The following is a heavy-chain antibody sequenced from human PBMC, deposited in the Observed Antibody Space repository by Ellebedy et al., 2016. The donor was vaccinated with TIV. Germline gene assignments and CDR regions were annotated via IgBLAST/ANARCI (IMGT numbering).Heavy chain of an antibody. CDR1: GYTFTSYY. J-gene: IGHJ4*02. CDR2: INSSGGST. D-gene: IGHD3-10*01. V-gene: IGHV1-46*01. CDR3: ARGDGALITMVRGVIIGFFDY. Sequence: ASVKVSXXASGYTFTSYYMHWVRQAPGQGLEWMGIINSSGGSTSYAQKFQGRVTMTRDTSTSTVYMELSSLRSEDTAVYYCARGDGALITMVRGVIIGFFDYWGQGTLVTVSS.